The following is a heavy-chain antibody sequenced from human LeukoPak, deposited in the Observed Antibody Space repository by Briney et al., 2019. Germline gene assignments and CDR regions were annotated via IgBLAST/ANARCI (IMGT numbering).Heavy chain of an antibody. J-gene: IGHJ4*02. D-gene: IGHD3-22*01. Sequence: GGSLRLSCAASGFTVSSNYMYWVRQAPGKGLEYVSSISSNGGSTYYANSVKGRFTISRDNSKNTLYLRMGSLRAEDMAVYYCARGGQSKYDSSGYLNYFDYWGQGTLVTVSS. V-gene: IGHV3-64*01. CDR1: GFTVSSNY. CDR2: ISSNGGST. CDR3: ARGGQSKYDSSGYLNYFDY.